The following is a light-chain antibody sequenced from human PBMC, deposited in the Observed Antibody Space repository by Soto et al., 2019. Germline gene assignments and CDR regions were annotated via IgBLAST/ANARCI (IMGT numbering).Light chain of an antibody. CDR1: QSIISY. CDR3: QQSDTTSYT. J-gene: IGKJ2*01. Sequence: DIQMTQSPSSLSASVGDRVTITCRASQSIISYLNWFQQKPGKAPNLLIYTTSNLQSGVPSRFSGSGSGTDFTLTISSLQPEDFATYYCQQSDTTSYTFGQGTKLEIE. V-gene: IGKV1-39*01. CDR2: TTS.